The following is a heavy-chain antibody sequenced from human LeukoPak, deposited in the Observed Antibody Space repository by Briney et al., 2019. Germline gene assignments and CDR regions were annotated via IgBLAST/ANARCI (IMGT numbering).Heavy chain of an antibody. D-gene: IGHD2-15*01. CDR2: INPSGGST. V-gene: IGHV1-46*01. CDR1: GYTFTSYY. Sequence: ASVKVSCKASGYTFTSYYMHWVRQAPGQGLEWMGIINPSGGSTSYAQKFQGRVTMTRDTSTSTVYMELSGLTSADTAVYFCARVTSPARRGRTLVAAAATPFDYWGQGTLVTVSS. CDR3: ARVTSPARRGRTLVAAAATPFDY. J-gene: IGHJ4*02.